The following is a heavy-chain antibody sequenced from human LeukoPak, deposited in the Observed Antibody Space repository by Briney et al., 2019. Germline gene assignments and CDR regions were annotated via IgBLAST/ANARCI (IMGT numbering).Heavy chain of an antibody. Sequence: GGSLRLSCATSGFTFNSYAMSWVRQAPGKGLEWVSGLSGSGGDTDHADSVKGRFTISRDNSRNTLYLQMNSLRSEDTAVYYCAKDAMATVTYFDYWGQGSLVTVSS. CDR1: GFTFNSYA. V-gene: IGHV3-23*01. CDR3: AKDAMATVTYFDY. J-gene: IGHJ4*02. CDR2: LSGSGGDT. D-gene: IGHD4-17*01.